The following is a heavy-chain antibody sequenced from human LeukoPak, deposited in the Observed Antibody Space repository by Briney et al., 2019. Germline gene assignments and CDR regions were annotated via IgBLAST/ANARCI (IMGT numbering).Heavy chain of an antibody. CDR2: ISPDASEN. J-gene: IGHJ4*02. Sequence: GGSLRLSCAASGFTFRNYWMSWLRQAPGKGLEWVANISPDASENYFVDSVKGRLTISRDNARNSLYLQMNSLRAEDTAVYYCARGYSYNDYWGQGTLVTVSS. D-gene: IGHD5-18*01. CDR1: GFTFRNYW. CDR3: ARGYSYNDY. V-gene: IGHV3-7*01.